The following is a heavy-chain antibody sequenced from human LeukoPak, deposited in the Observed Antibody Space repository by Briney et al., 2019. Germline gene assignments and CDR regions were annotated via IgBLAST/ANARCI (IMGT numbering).Heavy chain of an antibody. J-gene: IGHJ4*02. V-gene: IGHV3-30*18. CDR1: GFTFSSYG. Sequence: PGGSLRLSCAASGFTFSSYGMHWVRQAPGKGLEWVAVISYDGSNKYYADSVKGRFTISRDNSKNTLYLQMNSLRAEDTAVYYCAKRTYCGSTSCLDYWGQGTLVTVSS. D-gene: IGHD2-2*01. CDR2: ISYDGSNK. CDR3: AKRTYCGSTSCLDY.